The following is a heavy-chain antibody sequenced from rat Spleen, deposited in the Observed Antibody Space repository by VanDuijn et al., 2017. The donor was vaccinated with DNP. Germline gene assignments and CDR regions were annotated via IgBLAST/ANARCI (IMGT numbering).Heavy chain of an antibody. CDR3: VRPSYYYGSYPAY. J-gene: IGHJ2*01. Sequence: EVQVVESGGGLVQPGRSLKLSCTASGFTFSNYDMAWVRQAPTKGLEWVASISPSGGNTYYRDSVKGRFTVSRDNAKSSLHLQMDSLRSEDTATYYCVRPSYYYGSYPAYWGQGVMVTVSS. V-gene: IGHV5S23*01. CDR1: GFTFSNYD. D-gene: IGHD1-2*01. CDR2: ISPSGGNT.